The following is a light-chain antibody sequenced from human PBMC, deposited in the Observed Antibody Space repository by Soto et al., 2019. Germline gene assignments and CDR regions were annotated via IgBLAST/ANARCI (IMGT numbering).Light chain of an antibody. Sequence: EIVLTQSPATLFVSPGERASLSCRASQSDRSDVAWYQQKPGQAPRLLFYDASHRASGIPARFSGTGSGTDFTLTISILEPEDVSSYYCHTRGNWPLFGGGTKVQI. V-gene: IGKV3-11*01. CDR2: DAS. CDR3: HTRGNWPL. J-gene: IGKJ4*01. CDR1: QSDRSD.